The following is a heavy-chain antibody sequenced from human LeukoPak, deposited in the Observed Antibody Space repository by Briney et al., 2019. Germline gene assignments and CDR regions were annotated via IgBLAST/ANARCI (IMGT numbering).Heavy chain of an antibody. D-gene: IGHD3-9*01. CDR1: GFTFSGSA. J-gene: IGHJ4*02. CDR2: IRSKANSYAT. CDR3: TRQPYDILTGYPFDY. Sequence: GGSLRLSCAASGFTFSGSAMHWVRQASGKGLEWVGRIRSKANSYATAYAASVKGRFTISRDDSKNTAYLQMNSLKTEDTAVYYCTRQPYDILTGYPFDYWGQGTLVTVSS. V-gene: IGHV3-73*01.